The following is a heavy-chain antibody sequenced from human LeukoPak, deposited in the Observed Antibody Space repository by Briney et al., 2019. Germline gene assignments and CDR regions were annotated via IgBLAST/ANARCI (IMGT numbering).Heavy chain of an antibody. J-gene: IGHJ4*02. V-gene: IGHV4-34*01. CDR1: GGSFSGYY. Sequence: SSETLSLTCAVYGGSFSGYYWSWLRQPPGKGLEWIGEINHSGSTNYNPSLKSRVTISVDTSKNQFSLKLSSVTAADTAVYYCARGELWFGELLGLNYWGQGTLVTVSS. CDR2: INHSGST. D-gene: IGHD3-10*01. CDR3: ARGELWFGELLGLNY.